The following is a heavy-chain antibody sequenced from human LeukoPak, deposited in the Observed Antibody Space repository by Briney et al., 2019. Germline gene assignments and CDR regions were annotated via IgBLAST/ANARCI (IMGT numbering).Heavy chain of an antibody. V-gene: IGHV7-4-1*02. D-gene: IGHD2-2*01. Sequence: GASVKVSCKASGYTFTSYAMNWVRQAPGQGLEWMGCINTNTGNPTYAQGFTGRFVFSLDTSVSTAYLQISSLKAEDTAVYYCAREAEVVPAAIKSWFDPWGQGTLVTVSS. CDR2: INTNTGNP. CDR3: AREAEVVPAAIKSWFDP. J-gene: IGHJ5*02. CDR1: GYTFTSYA.